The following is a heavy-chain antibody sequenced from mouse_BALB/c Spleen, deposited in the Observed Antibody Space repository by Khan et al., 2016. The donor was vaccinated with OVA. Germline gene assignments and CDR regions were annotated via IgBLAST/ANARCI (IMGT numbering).Heavy chain of an antibody. J-gene: IGHJ4*01. CDR1: GFSLTNYG. Sequence: QVQLKQSGPGLVAPSQSLSITCTISGFSLTNYGVHWVRQPPGKGLEWLVVIWSDGSTAYNSAINSRLSISKDNYKSPVFLKMNSLQTDDTAMYYCARQPYYHYYIMDYWGQGTSVTVSS. V-gene: IGHV2-6-1*01. D-gene: IGHD2-10*01. CDR3: ARQPYYHYYIMDY. CDR2: IWSDGST.